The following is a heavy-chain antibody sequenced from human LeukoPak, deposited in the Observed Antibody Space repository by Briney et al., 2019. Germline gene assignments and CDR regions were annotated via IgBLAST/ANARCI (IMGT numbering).Heavy chain of an antibody. V-gene: IGHV3-7*03. CDR1: GFTFNTDW. CDR2: IKEDGSEI. Sequence: GGSLRLSCAASGFTFNTDWMSWVRQAPGKGLEWVANIKEDGSEIYYVDSVKGRFTISRDNAKNSLYLQMNSLRAEGTAVYYCARGVYYFDYWGQGTLVTVSS. J-gene: IGHJ4*02. CDR3: ARGVYYFDY. D-gene: IGHD2/OR15-2a*01.